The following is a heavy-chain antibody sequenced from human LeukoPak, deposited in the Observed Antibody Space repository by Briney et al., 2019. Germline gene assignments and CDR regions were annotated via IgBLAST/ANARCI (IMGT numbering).Heavy chain of an antibody. D-gene: IGHD3-16*01. J-gene: IGHJ4*02. CDR1: GGSISSYY. Sequence: SETLSLTCTVSGGSISSYYWSWIRQPPGKGLEWIGYIYYSGSTNYNPSLKSRVTISVDTSKNQFSLKLSSVTAVDTAVYYCARGLPLGHFDYWGQGTLVTVSS. CDR2: IYYSGST. V-gene: IGHV4-59*01. CDR3: ARGLPLGHFDY.